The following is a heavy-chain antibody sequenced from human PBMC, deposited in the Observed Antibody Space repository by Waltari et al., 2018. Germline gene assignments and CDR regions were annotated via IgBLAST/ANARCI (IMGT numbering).Heavy chain of an antibody. Sequence: EVQLVQSGAEVKKPGESLKISCKVSGNSFYSYWICWVRPIPRKGLEWMGIIYAGDSDTRYSPSFQGQVTISADKSNSTAYLQWSSLKASDTAMYYCASSVDIVATPLDDFDNWGQGTLVTVSS. CDR3: ASSVDIVATPLDDFDN. CDR2: IYAGDSDT. D-gene: IGHD5-12*01. V-gene: IGHV5-51*01. J-gene: IGHJ4*02. CDR1: GNSFYSYW.